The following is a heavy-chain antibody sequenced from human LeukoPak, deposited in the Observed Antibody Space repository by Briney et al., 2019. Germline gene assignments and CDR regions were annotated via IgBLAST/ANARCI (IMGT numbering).Heavy chain of an antibody. V-gene: IGHV3-30*18. Sequence: PGGSLRLSCAASGFTFSSYGMHWVRQAPAKGLEWVAVISYDGSNKYYADSVKGRCTISRDNSKNTLYLQMNSLRAEDTAVYYCAKDYGSGSYYNNAFDIWGQGTMVTVSS. D-gene: IGHD3-10*01. CDR1: GFTFSSYG. CDR3: AKDYGSGSYYNNAFDI. J-gene: IGHJ3*02. CDR2: ISYDGSNK.